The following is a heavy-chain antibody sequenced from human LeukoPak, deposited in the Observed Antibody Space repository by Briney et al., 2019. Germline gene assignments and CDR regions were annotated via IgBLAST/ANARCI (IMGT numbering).Heavy chain of an antibody. Sequence: SVKVSCKASGGTFSNYAISWVRQVPGQGLQWMGGIIPIFDTPNYAQKFQGRVTITADESTSTAYMELSSLRSEDTAVYYCARDRGYCSSTSCYASGYFDYWGQGTLVTVSS. D-gene: IGHD2-2*01. CDR3: ARDRGYCSSTSCYASGYFDY. J-gene: IGHJ4*02. CDR2: IIPIFDTP. V-gene: IGHV1-69*01. CDR1: GGTFSNYA.